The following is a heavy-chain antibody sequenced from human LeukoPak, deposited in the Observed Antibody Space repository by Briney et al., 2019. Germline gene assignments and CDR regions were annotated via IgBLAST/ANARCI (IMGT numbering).Heavy chain of an antibody. D-gene: IGHD1-1*01. CDR2: INASGST. CDR3: ARVRQLDGWFDP. J-gene: IGHJ5*02. CDR1: GGSISSDY. V-gene: IGHV4-4*07. Sequence: SETLSLTCSVSGGSISSDYWSWIRQPAGKGLEWIGRINASGSTRYNPSLKSRVTMSADTSKNQFSLKLSSVTAADTAMYYCARVRQLDGWFDPWGQGTLVTVSS.